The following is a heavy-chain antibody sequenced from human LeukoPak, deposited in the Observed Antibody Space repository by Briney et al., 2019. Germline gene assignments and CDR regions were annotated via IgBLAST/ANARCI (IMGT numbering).Heavy chain of an antibody. CDR3: ARGNYDYFDY. CDR1: GGSFSGYH. V-gene: IGHV4-34*01. J-gene: IGHJ4*02. D-gene: IGHD1-7*01. Sequence: PSETLSLTCAVYGGSFSGYHWSWIRQPPGKGLEWVGEINHRGSTNYNPPLKSRVTISVDTSKNRFSLKLSSVTAADTAVYYCARGNYDYFDYWGQGTLVTVSS. CDR2: INHRGST.